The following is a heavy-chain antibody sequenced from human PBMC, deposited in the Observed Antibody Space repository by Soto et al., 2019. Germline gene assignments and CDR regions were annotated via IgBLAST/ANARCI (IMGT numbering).Heavy chain of an antibody. Sequence: QVQLVQSGAEVKKPGSSVKVSCKASGGTFSSYAISWVRQAPGQGLEWMGGIIPIFGTANYAQKFQGRVPITADESTSTAYMELSSLRSKDTAVYYCAGGVAARLIYYYYGMDVWGQGTTVTVSS. CDR3: AGGVAARLIYYYYGMDV. V-gene: IGHV1-69*01. J-gene: IGHJ6*02. CDR1: GGTFSSYA. D-gene: IGHD6-6*01. CDR2: IIPIFGTA.